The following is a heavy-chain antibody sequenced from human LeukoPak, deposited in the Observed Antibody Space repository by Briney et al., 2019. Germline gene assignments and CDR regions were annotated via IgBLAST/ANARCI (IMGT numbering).Heavy chain of an antibody. Sequence: GGSLRLSCAASRFTFSSYGMHWVRQAPGKGLEWVAFIRYDGSNKYYADSVKGRLTISRDNSRNTLYLQMNSLRAEDTAVYYCARDLATRQRTGLYDSWGQGALVTVSS. CDR2: IRYDGSNK. V-gene: IGHV3-30*02. CDR1: RFTFSSYG. CDR3: ARDLATRQRTGLYDS. J-gene: IGHJ4*02. D-gene: IGHD3-16*02.